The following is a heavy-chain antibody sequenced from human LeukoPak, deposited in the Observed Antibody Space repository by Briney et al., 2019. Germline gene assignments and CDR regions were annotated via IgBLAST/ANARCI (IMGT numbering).Heavy chain of an antibody. D-gene: IGHD1-1*01. Sequence: PGRSLRLSCAASGFTFSSYAMHWVRQAPGKGLEWVAVISYDGSNKYYADSVKGRFTISRDNSKNTLYLQMNSLRAEDTAVYYCARETPTSRAFDIWGQGTMVTVSS. CDR3: ARETPTSRAFDI. V-gene: IGHV3-30-3*01. J-gene: IGHJ3*02. CDR2: ISYDGSNK. CDR1: GFTFSSYA.